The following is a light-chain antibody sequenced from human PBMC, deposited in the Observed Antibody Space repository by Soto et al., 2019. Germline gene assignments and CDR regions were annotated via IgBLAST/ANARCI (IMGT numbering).Light chain of an antibody. CDR2: AAS. CDR1: HRVVSR. V-gene: IGKV3-15*01. CDR3: QQYNYCPRT. J-gene: IGKJ2*01. Sequence: EILMTQSPATLSVSPGESDTLSYRASHRVVSRLAWYQQKPGQTPRLLIYAASTKATGIPARFSGSGSGTEFILSISRLQSEDFALYYCQQYNYCPRTFGQGTKVDIK.